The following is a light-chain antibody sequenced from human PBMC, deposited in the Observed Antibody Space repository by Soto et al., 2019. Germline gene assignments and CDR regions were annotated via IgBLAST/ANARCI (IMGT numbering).Light chain of an antibody. J-gene: IGKJ5*01. CDR1: QSLNNNY. CDR2: GAS. V-gene: IGKV3-20*01. CDR3: QQYGTSQGT. Sequence: EIVLTQSPGTLSLSPGKRATLSFRASQSLNNNYIAWYQQKLGQAPRLLLYGASTRATGIPDRFSGSGSGTDFTLTISTLEPEDFAVYYCQQYGTSQGTFGQGARLEI.